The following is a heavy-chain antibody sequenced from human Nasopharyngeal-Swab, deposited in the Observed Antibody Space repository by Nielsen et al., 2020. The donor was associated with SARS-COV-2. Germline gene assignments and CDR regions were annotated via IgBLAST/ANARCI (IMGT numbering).Heavy chain of an antibody. Sequence: VRQAPGKGLEWVSYISSSTIYYADSVKGRFTISRDNAKNSLYLQMNSLRDEDTAVYYCARDLKGSGSYYNPILDYWGQGTLVTVSS. CDR3: ARDLKGSGSYYNPILDY. D-gene: IGHD3-10*01. J-gene: IGHJ4*02. CDR2: ISSSTI. V-gene: IGHV3-48*02.